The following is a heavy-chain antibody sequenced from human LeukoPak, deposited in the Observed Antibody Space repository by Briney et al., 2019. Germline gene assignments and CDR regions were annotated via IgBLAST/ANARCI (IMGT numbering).Heavy chain of an antibody. Sequence: PGGSLRLSCAASGFIFSDYSMNWVRQAPGKGLEWVSSISSDSGYIYYADSVRGRFTVSRDNAKSSLFLQMNSLRAEDTAVYYCARDPHSSPVYYYDSSGQPYYYYGMDVWGQGTTVTVSS. CDR1: GFIFSDYS. CDR2: ISSDSGYI. CDR3: ARDPHSSPVYYYDSSGQPYYYYGMDV. D-gene: IGHD3-22*01. J-gene: IGHJ6*02. V-gene: IGHV3-21*01.